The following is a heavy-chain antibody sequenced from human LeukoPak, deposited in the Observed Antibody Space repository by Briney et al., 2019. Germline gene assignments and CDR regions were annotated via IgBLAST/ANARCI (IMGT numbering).Heavy chain of an antibody. D-gene: IGHD3-10*01. CDR2: ITGGGDST. V-gene: IGHV3-23*01. J-gene: IGHJ4*02. CDR1: GFTFSTYA. CDR3: AKDYSGNYANEIPVDY. Sequence: GGSLRLSCAASGFTFSTYAMSWVRQAPGKGLEWDSAITGGGDSTYYADSVKGRFTISRDNSKNTLYLQMNSLGAEDTAVYFCAKDYSGNYANEIPVDYWGQGTLVTVSS.